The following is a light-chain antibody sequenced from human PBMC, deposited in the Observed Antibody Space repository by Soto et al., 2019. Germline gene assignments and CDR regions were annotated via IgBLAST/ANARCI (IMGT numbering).Light chain of an antibody. Sequence: QSALTQLAFVSGSPGQSFTISCTGTSSDVGGYNYVSWYQQHPGKAPKLMIYDVSNRPSGVSNRFSGSKSGNTASLTISGLQAEDEADYYCSSYTSSSTVFGGGTKVTVL. CDR2: DVS. CDR1: SSDVGGYNY. CDR3: SSYTSSSTV. J-gene: IGLJ2*01. V-gene: IGLV2-14*01.